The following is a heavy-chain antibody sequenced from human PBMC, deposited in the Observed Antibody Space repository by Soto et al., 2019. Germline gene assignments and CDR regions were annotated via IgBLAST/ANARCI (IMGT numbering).Heavy chain of an antibody. J-gene: IGHJ6*02. CDR2: INPNSGGT. CDR3: ARENSGMAV. V-gene: IGHV1-2*04. Sequence: GASLKGSWKAAGYAFSGDYMRWVRQAPGQGLEWMGWINPNSGGTNYAQKFQGWVTMTRDTSISTAYMELSGLRSDDTAVYYCARENSGMAVWGQGTTVTVSS. CDR1: GYAFSGDY.